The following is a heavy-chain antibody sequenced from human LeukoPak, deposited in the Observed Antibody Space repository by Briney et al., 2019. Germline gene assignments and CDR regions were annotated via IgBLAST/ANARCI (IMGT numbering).Heavy chain of an antibody. V-gene: IGHV4-59*12. CDR3: ARGGLNNWFDP. CDR1: GGSISSYY. J-gene: IGHJ5*02. CDR2: IYYSGST. D-gene: IGHD3-22*01. Sequence: SGTLSLTCTVSGGSISSYYWSWIRQPPGKGLEWIGYIYYSGSTNYNPSLKSRVTISVDTSKNQFSLKLSSVTAADTAVYYCARGGLNNWFDPWGQGTLVTVSS.